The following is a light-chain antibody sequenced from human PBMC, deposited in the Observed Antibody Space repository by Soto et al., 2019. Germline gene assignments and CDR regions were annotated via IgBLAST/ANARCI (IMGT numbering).Light chain of an antibody. CDR2: RAS. Sequence: EIVLTQSPGTLSLSPGERATLSCRASQSVSSSYLAWYQQIPGQAPRLLIYRASRRTTAIPDRFSGSGSGTDFTLTISRLEPEDFAVYYCQQYGSSVTFGGGTKVEIK. CDR3: QQYGSSVT. J-gene: IGKJ4*01. V-gene: IGKV3-20*01. CDR1: QSVSSSY.